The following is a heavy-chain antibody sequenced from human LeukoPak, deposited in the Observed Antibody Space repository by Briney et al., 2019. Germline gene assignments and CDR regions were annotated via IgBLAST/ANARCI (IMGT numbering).Heavy chain of an antibody. D-gene: IGHD2-2*01. CDR2: IIPIFGTA. Sequence: ASVKVSCKASGGTFSSYAISWVRQAPGQGLEWMGGIIPIFGTANYAQKFQGRVTITTDESTSTAYMELSSLRSEDTAVYYCARSSPYCSSTSCPLRDWGQGTLVTVSS. V-gene: IGHV1-69*05. J-gene: IGHJ4*02. CDR1: GGTFSSYA. CDR3: ARSSPYCSSTSCPLRD.